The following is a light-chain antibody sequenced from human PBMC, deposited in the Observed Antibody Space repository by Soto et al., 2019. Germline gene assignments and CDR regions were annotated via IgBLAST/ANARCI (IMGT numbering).Light chain of an antibody. Sequence: QSVLTQPPSASGSPGQSVTISCTGTSSDIGAYDYVSWYQQHPGKAPKLIIYEVTKRPSGVPDRFSASKSGNTASLTVSGLQAEDEADYYCSSYAGSGIRYVFGAGTKVAVL. CDR1: SSDIGAYDY. V-gene: IGLV2-8*01. J-gene: IGLJ1*01. CDR2: EVT. CDR3: SSYAGSGIRYV.